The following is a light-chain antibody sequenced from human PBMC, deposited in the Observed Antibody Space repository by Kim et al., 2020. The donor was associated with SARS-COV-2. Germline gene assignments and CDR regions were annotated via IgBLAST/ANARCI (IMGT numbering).Light chain of an antibody. CDR1: QSVLYSSTNKNY. Sequence: ATINCKSSQSVLYSSTNKNYLAWYQQKPGQPPRLLIYWASTRESGVPDRFSGSGSGTDFTLSISRLQAEDVAVYYCQQYYSSPPHTFGQGTKLEI. CDR3: QQYYSSPPHT. V-gene: IGKV4-1*01. J-gene: IGKJ2*01. CDR2: WAS.